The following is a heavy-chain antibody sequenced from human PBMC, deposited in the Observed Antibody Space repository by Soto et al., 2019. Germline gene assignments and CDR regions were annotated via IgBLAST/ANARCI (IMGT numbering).Heavy chain of an antibody. Sequence: QVQLVQPGAELNKPGASVKFSCKASGYIFTNFYIHLVRQAPGQGREWIGIINPSSGSTNYAQNFQGRVTMTRDTSTSQVSMALSSMRSEDTAVYSCTRGLASGDYWGQGTLITVSS. V-gene: IGHV1-46*03. CDR1: GYIFTNFY. CDR2: INPSSGST. J-gene: IGHJ4*02. D-gene: IGHD6-6*01. CDR3: TRGLASGDY.